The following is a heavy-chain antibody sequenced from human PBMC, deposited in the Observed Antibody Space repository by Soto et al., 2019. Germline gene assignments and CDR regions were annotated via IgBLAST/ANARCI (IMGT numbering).Heavy chain of an antibody. D-gene: IGHD3-22*01. CDR1: GGSISSYY. CDR3: ARLDSRGFFDS. V-gene: IGHV4-59*01. J-gene: IGHJ4*02. CDR2: IYYSGST. Sequence: SETLSLTCTVSGGSISSYYWSWIRQPPGKGLEWIGYIYYSGSTNYNPSLKSRVTISVDTSKNQFSLKLSSVTAADTAVYYCARLDSRGFFDSWGQGTLVTVSS.